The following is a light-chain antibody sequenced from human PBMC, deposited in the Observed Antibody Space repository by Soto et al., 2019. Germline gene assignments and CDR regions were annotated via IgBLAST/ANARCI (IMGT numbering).Light chain of an antibody. Sequence: DIQMTQSPSTLSTSVGDSVTITCXASQSISSWLAWYQQKPGGAPKLLIHDASSLESGVPSRFSGSGSGTEFTLTISSLKPDDFATYYCQQYQSYSRTSAQGAKVDI. CDR1: QSISSW. CDR2: DAS. J-gene: IGKJ1*01. V-gene: IGKV1-5*01. CDR3: QQYQSYSRT.